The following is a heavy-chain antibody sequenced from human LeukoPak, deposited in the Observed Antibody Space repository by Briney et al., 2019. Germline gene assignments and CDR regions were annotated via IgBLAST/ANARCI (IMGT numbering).Heavy chain of an antibody. Sequence: ASVKVSCKASGYTFTSYDINWVRQATGQGLEWMGWMNPNSGNTGYAQKFQSRVTMTRNTSISTAYMELSSLRSEDTAVYYCARVATPWFYYYDSSGYYYYFDYWGQGTLVTVSS. CDR2: MNPNSGNT. CDR1: GYTFTSYD. CDR3: ARVATPWFYYYDSSGYYYYFDY. V-gene: IGHV1-8*01. D-gene: IGHD3-22*01. J-gene: IGHJ4*02.